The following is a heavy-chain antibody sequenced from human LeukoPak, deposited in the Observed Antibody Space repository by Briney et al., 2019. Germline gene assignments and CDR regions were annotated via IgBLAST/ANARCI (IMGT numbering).Heavy chain of an antibody. CDR1: GFTSNNYA. CDR3: VKDNSNWYWYFDL. D-gene: IGHD1-1*01. J-gene: IGHJ2*01. CDR2: ISGSGNST. Sequence: TGGSLRLSCAASGFTSNNYAMIWVRQAPGKGLEWVSVISGSGNSTYYADSAKGRFTISRDNSKNTLYLQMNSLRGEDTAVYHCVKDNSNWYWYFDLWGRGTLVTVSS. V-gene: IGHV3-23*01.